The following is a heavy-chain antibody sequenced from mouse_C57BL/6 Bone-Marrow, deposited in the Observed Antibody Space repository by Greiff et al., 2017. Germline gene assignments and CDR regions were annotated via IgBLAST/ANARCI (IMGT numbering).Heavy chain of an antibody. Sequence: EVKLVESGGGLVKPGGSLKLSCAASGFTFSSYAMSWVRQTPEKRLEWVATISDGGSYTYYPDNVKGRFTISRDNAKNNLYLQMSHLKSEDTAMYYCARDAYYYGSPYYFDYWGQGTTRTVSS. CDR3: ARDAYYYGSPYYFDY. J-gene: IGHJ2*01. D-gene: IGHD1-1*01. CDR2: ISDGGSYT. CDR1: GFTFSSYA. V-gene: IGHV5-4*01.